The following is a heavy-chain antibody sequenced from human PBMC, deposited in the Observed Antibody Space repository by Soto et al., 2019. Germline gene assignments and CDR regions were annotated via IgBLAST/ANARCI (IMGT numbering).Heavy chain of an antibody. V-gene: IGHV3-23*01. Sequence: EVQLLESGGGLVQPGGSLRLSCAASGFTFSSYAMSWVRQAPGKGLEWVSAISGSGGSTYYADSVKGRFTISRDNSKNTLYLQMNSLRAEDTAVYYCSKACDLWPALGVYYFDYWGQGTLVTVSS. CDR3: SKACDLWPALGVYYFDY. J-gene: IGHJ4*02. D-gene: IGHD3-3*01. CDR2: ISGSGGST. CDR1: GFTFSSYA.